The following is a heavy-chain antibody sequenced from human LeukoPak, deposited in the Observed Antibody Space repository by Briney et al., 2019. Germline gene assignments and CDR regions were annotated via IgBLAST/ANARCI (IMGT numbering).Heavy chain of an antibody. Sequence: GASVKVSCKASGYTFTSYDINWVRQATGQGLEWMGWMNPNSGNTGYAQKLQGRVTMTRNTSISTAYMELSSLRSEDTAVYYCARVTTMVRGVILGYWGQGTLVTVSS. V-gene: IGHV1-8*01. CDR2: MNPNSGNT. CDR3: ARVTTMVRGVILGY. D-gene: IGHD3-10*01. CDR1: GYTFTSYD. J-gene: IGHJ4*02.